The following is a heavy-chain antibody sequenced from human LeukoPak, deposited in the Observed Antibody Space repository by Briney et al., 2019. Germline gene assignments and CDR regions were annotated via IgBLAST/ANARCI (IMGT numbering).Heavy chain of an antibody. CDR2: VHYSGST. J-gene: IGHJ6*03. V-gene: IGHV4-59*01. CDR1: GGSMKAYY. Sequence: SETLSLTCTVSGGSMKAYYWNWIRRPPGKELEWVGYVHYSGSTNYNPSLRSRVTISLDTANNQFSLNLNSVTAADTALYYCVRGAPYYYLDVWGEGTTVTVSS. CDR3: VRGAPYYYLDV.